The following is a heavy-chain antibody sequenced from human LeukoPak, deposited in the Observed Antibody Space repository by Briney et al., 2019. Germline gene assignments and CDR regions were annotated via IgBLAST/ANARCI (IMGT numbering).Heavy chain of an antibody. D-gene: IGHD6-13*01. CDR2: ISSSETT. V-gene: IGHV4-59*02. J-gene: IGHJ3*02. CDR1: GGSVTSYY. Sequence: SETLSLTCSVSGGSVTSYYWNWVRQTPGKGLEWIGYISSSETTDYGPSFKSRVTMSLDTSKNQFSLKLSSVTAADTAVYYCARGGAVAGPDWGDAFDIWGQGTMVTVSS. CDR3: ARGGAVAGPDWGDAFDI.